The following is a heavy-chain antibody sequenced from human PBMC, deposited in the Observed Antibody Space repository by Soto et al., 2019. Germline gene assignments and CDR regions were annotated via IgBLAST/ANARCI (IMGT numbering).Heavy chain of an antibody. D-gene: IGHD6-13*01. Sequence: GGSLRLSCAASGFTFSDHYMDWVRQAPGKGLEWVGRTRNKANSYTTEYAASVKGRFTISRDDSKNSLYLQMNSLKTEDTAVYYCARVAAAAGSRYFDYWGQGTLVTVSS. CDR1: GFTFSDHY. CDR2: TRNKANSYTT. J-gene: IGHJ4*02. CDR3: ARVAAAAGSRYFDY. V-gene: IGHV3-72*01.